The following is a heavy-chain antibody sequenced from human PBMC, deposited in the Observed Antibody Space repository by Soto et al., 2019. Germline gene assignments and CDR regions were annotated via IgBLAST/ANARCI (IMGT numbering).Heavy chain of an antibody. CDR1: GYTFSSYG. D-gene: IGHD2-15*01. CDR2: ISAYNGNT. Sequence: QVQLVQSGAEVKKPGASVKVSCKASGYTFSSYGITWVRQAPGQGLEWMGWISAYNGNTNYAQKLQGRVTMTTDTSTSTAYMEPRSLRSDDTAVYYCATGYCSGGSCYPIDYWGQGTLVTVSS. CDR3: ATGYCSGGSCYPIDY. V-gene: IGHV1-18*01. J-gene: IGHJ4*02.